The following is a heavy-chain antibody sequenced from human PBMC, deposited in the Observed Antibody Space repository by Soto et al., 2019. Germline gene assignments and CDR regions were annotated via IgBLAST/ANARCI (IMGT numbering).Heavy chain of an antibody. Sequence: SETLSLTCAAYGGSFSGYYWSWIRQPPGKGLEWIGYIYYSGSTNYNPSLKSRVTISVDTSKNQFSLKLSSVTAADTAVYYCARDRIRYGMDVWGQGTTVTVSS. CDR1: GGSFSGYY. V-gene: IGHV4-59*01. J-gene: IGHJ6*02. D-gene: IGHD2-15*01. CDR2: IYYSGST. CDR3: ARDRIRYGMDV.